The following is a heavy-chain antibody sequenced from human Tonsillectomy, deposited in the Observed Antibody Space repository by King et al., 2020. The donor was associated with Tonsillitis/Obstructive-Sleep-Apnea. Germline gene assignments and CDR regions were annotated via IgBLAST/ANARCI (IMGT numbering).Heavy chain of an antibody. Sequence: VQLQESGPGLVKPSETLSLTCTVSGGSISGYYWSWIRQPPGKRLEWIGYIYYSGSTNYNPSLKSRVTISVDTSKNQFSLKLNSVTAEDTAVYYCAKHXPDXGLIVXXYWXXXILVTVXX. V-gene: IGHV4-59*08. J-gene: IGHJ4*01. D-gene: IGHD2-15*01. CDR2: IYYSGST. CDR3: AKHXPDXGLIVXXY. CDR1: GGSISGYY.